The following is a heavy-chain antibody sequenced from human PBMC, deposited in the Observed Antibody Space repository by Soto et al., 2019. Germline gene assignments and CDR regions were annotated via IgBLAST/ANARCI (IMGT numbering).Heavy chain of an antibody. V-gene: IGHV5-10-1*01. CDR2: IDPSDSYT. Sequence: GESLKISCKGSGYSFTSYWISWVRQMPGKGLEWMGRIDPSDSYTNYSPSFQGHVTISADKSISTAYLQWSSLKASDTAMYYCARHRPPSVGAPYYFRGWGQGTQVTVSS. CDR3: ARHRPPSVGAPYYFRG. D-gene: IGHD3-10*02. CDR1: GYSFTSYW. J-gene: IGHJ4*02.